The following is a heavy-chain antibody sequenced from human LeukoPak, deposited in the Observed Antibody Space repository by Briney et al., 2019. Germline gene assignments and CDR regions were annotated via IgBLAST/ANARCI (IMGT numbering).Heavy chain of an antibody. J-gene: IGHJ6*02. D-gene: IGHD1-26*01. Sequence: GASVKVSCKASGYTFTSYDINWVRQATGQGLEWMGWMNPNSGNTGYAQKFQGRVTKTRDTSTSTVYMELSSLRSEDTAVYYCARGQVGASTTGYYYYGMDVWGQGTTVTVSS. CDR2: MNPNSGNT. CDR1: GYTFTSYD. CDR3: ARGQVGASTTGYYYYGMDV. V-gene: IGHV1-8*01.